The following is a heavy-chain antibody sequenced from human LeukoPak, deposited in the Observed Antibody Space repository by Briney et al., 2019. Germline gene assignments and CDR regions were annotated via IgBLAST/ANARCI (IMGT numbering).Heavy chain of an antibody. CDR3: ARDIFGGESDY. CDR1: GFTFSNYA. V-gene: IGHV3-64*01. J-gene: IGHJ4*02. CDR2: ISSNAYST. D-gene: IGHD3-16*01. Sequence: GGSLRLSCAASGFTFSNYAMHWVRQAPGKGLEYLAAISSNAYSTYYANSVRGRFSISRDNSKNTLYLQMGSLRLEDTATYFCARDIFGGESDYWGQGALVTVSS.